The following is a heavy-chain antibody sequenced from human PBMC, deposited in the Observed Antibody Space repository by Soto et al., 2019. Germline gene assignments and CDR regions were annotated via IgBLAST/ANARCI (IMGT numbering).Heavy chain of an antibody. V-gene: IGHV1-8*01. D-gene: IGHD3-3*01. Sequence: ASVKVSCKASGYTFTSYNINWVRQAPGQGLEWVAGSNSNSGNSDHAQKFQGRLTVTRDTSISTAYMELSSLRSDDTAVYYCVLLGVFDHWGQGTLVTVSS. CDR3: VLLGVFDH. CDR2: SNSNSGNS. J-gene: IGHJ4*02. CDR1: GYTFTSYN.